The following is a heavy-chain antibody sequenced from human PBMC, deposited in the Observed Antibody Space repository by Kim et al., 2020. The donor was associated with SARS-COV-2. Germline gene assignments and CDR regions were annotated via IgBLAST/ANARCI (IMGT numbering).Heavy chain of an antibody. CDR3: AKDEMEWDWVRYYYYGMDV. Sequence: GGSLRLSCAASGFTFDDYAMHWVRQAPGKGLEWVSLISGDGGSTYYADSVKGRFTISRDNSKNSLYLQMNSLRTEDTALYYCAKDEMEWDWVRYYYYGMDVWGQGTTVTVSS. J-gene: IGHJ6*02. V-gene: IGHV3-43*02. CDR2: ISGDGGST. CDR1: GFTFDDYA. D-gene: IGHD3-3*01.